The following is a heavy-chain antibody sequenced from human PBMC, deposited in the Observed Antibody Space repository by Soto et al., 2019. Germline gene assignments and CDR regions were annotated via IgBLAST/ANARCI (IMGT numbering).Heavy chain of an antibody. CDR3: ATPRIAAAGRVLGEKKLSFDY. CDR1: GGSISSSSYY. D-gene: IGHD6-13*01. V-gene: IGHV4-39*01. J-gene: IGHJ4*02. Sequence: SETLSLTCTVSGGSISSSSYYWGWIRQPPGKGLEWIGSIYYSGSTYYNPSLKSRVTISVDTSKNQFSLKLSSVTAADTAVYYCATPRIAAAGRVLGEKKLSFDYWGQGTLVTVSS. CDR2: IYYSGST.